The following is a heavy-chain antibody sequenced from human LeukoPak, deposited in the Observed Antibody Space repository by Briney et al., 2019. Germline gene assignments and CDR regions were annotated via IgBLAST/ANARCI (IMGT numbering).Heavy chain of an antibody. D-gene: IGHD3-10*01. V-gene: IGHV3-30*02. J-gene: IGHJ4*02. CDR1: GITFSSYG. Sequence: TGGSLRLSCAASGITFSSYGMHWVRQAPGKGLEWVTFIRYDGSNEYYADSVKGRFTISRDNSKNTLYLQMNSLRAEDTAVYYCAKVSVTMIRGAPFDYWGQGTLVTVSS. CDR2: IRYDGSNE. CDR3: AKVSVTMIRGAPFDY.